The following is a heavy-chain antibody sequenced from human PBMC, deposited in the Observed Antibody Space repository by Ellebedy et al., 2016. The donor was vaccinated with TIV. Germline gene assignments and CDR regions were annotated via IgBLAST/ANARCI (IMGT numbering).Heavy chain of an antibody. CDR1: GGSISSSSYY. CDR2: IYYSGST. V-gene: IGHV4-39*01. D-gene: IGHD3-9*01. CDR3: ARHGDDIFGGMDV. J-gene: IGHJ6*02. Sequence: MPSETLSLTCTVSGGSISSSSYYWGWIRQPPGKGLEWIGSIYYSGSTYYNPSLKSRVTISVDTSKNQFSLKLSSVTAADTAVYYCARHGDDIFGGMDVWGQGTTVTVSS.